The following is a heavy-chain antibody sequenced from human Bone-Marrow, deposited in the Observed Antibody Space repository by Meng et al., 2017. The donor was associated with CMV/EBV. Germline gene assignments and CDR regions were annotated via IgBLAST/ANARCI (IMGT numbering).Heavy chain of an antibody. V-gene: IGHV3-33*01. CDR3: ARDSYYQDAFVI. CDR1: GFTFSSYG. J-gene: IGHJ3*02. D-gene: IGHD2-21*01. Sequence: GGSLRLSCAASGFTFSSYGMHWVRQAPGKGLEWVAVIWYDGSNKYYADSVKGRFTISRDNAMNTLYLQMNSLRAEDTAVYYCARDSYYQDAFVIWGQGTLVTVPS. CDR2: IWYDGSNK.